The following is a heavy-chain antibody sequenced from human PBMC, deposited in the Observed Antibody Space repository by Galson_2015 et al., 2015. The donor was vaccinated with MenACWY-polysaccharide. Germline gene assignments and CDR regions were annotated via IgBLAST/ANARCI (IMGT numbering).Heavy chain of an antibody. J-gene: IGHJ4*02. V-gene: IGHV3-23*01. CDR1: GLTFSSSG. Sequence: SLRLSCAGSGLTFSSSGMGWVRQAPGKGLERVSGLSPTTGNTYYADSVRGRFTISRDNSKNTLYLQMDSLRAEDTALYYCAKGAAHYGSGNYYDYWGQGTQVTVSS. D-gene: IGHD3-10*01. CDR2: LSPTTGNT. CDR3: AKGAAHYGSGNYYDY.